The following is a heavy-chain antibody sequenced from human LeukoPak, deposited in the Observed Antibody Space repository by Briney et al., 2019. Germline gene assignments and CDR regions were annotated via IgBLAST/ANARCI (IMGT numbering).Heavy chain of an antibody. V-gene: IGHV1-2*02. CDR1: GYTFTGYY. Sequence: ASVKVSCKASGYTFTGYYTHWVRQAPGQGLEWMGWINPNSGGTNYAQKFQGRVTMTRDTSISTAYMELSRLRSDDTAVYYCAREIPVYCSGGSCYLWGQGTLVTVSS. CDR3: AREIPVYCSGGSCYL. D-gene: IGHD2-15*01. J-gene: IGHJ4*02. CDR2: INPNSGGT.